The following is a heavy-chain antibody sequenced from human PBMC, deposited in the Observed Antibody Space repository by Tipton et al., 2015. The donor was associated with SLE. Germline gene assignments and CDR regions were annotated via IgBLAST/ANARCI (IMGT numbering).Heavy chain of an antibody. CDR3: ARAGGYSSGWSRDY. Sequence: QVQLVQSGGGLVQPGGSLRLSCAASGISFRTYAFVWVRQPPGKGLEWVAAVSSDGSNTYYADSVKGRFIISRDNSKNTLYLQMNSLRAEDTAVYYCARAGGYSSGWSRDYWGQGTLVTVSS. CDR2: VSSDGSNT. J-gene: IGHJ4*02. D-gene: IGHD6-19*01. CDR1: GISFRTYA. V-gene: IGHV3-30*14.